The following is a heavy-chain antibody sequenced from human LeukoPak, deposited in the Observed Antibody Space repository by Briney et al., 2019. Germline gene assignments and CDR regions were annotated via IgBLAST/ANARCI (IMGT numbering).Heavy chain of an antibody. CDR1: GDIFNSYS. CDR2: IIPIFGSA. V-gene: IGHV1-69*05. Sequence: SVKVSCKASGDIFNSYSISWVRQAPGQGLEWMGGIIPIFGSANYAQTFQGRVTITTDQSTSTAYMELSSLSSEDTAVYYCARVGRSRGSLPNSYYYMDVWGKGTTVTVSS. D-gene: IGHD1-26*01. CDR3: ARVGRSRGSLPNSYYYMDV. J-gene: IGHJ6*03.